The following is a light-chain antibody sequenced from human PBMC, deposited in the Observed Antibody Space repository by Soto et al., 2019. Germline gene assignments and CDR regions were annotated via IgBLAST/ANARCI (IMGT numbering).Light chain of an antibody. V-gene: IGLV2-23*01. J-gene: IGLJ1*01. CDR2: EGF. CDR1: SSDVGSGNV. Sequence: QSVLTQPASVSGSPGQSITISCTGTSSDVGSGNVVSWYQHYPGKAPQPIIYEGFKRPSGVSSRFSGSKSGNTASLTISGLQAEDEAEYYCCSHAGRNTYVFGTGTKVTVL. CDR3: CSHAGRNTYV.